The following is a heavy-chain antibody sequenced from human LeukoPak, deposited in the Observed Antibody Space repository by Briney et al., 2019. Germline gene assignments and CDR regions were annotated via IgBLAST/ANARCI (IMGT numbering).Heavy chain of an antibody. CDR3: ARGGSFNNY. CDR2: IRYDGSNK. CDR1: GFTFSSYG. J-gene: IGHJ4*02. D-gene: IGHD3-16*01. Sequence: AGGSLRLSCAASGFTFSSYGMHWVRQAPGKGLEWVAFIRYDGSNKYYADSVKGLFTISRDNAKNSLYLQMNSLRAEDTAFYCCARGGSFNNYWGQGTLVTVSA. V-gene: IGHV3-30*02.